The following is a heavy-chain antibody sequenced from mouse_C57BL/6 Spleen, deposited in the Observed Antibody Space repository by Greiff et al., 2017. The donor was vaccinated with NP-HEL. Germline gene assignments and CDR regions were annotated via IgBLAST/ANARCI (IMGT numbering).Heavy chain of an antibody. J-gene: IGHJ1*03. D-gene: IGHD1-1*01. CDR3: ARPETTVVGWYFDV. V-gene: IGHV4-1*01. CDR1: GIDFSRYW. Sequence: EVKLQESGGGLVQPGGSLKLSCAASGIDFSRYWMSWVRRAPGKGLEWIGEINPDSSTINYAPSLKDKFIISRDNAKNTLYLQMSKVRSEDTALYYCARPETTVVGWYFDVWGTGTTVTVSS. CDR2: INPDSSTI.